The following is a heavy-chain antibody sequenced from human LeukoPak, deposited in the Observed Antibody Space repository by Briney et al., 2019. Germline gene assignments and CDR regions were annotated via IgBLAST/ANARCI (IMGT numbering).Heavy chain of an antibody. CDR3: ARDRSHGDAFDI. CDR1: GSTFSSSG. J-gene: IGHJ3*02. Sequence: GASVKVSCKASGSTFSSSGISWVRQAPGQGLEWVGWISAYNGNTDYAQKFQGRVTMTTDRPTSTGYMELRSLRSDDTAVYYCARDRSHGDAFDIWGQGTMVIVSS. V-gene: IGHV1-18*01. CDR2: ISAYNGNT.